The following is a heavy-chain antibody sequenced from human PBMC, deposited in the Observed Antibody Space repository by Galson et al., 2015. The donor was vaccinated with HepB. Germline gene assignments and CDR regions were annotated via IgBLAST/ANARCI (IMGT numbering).Heavy chain of an antibody. J-gene: IGHJ2*01. CDR3: ASPYDSSGYDRYFDL. CDR1: GGSISSSSYY. V-gene: IGHV4-39*01. D-gene: IGHD3-22*01. Sequence: LSLTCTVSGGSISSSSYYWGWIRQPPGKGLEWIGSIYYSGSTYYNPSLKSRVTISVDTSKNQFSLKLSSVTAADTAVYYCASPYDSSGYDRYFDLWGRGTLVTVSS. CDR2: IYYSGST.